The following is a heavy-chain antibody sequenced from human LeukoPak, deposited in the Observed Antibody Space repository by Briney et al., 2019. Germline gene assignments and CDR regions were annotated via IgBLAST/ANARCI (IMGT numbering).Heavy chain of an antibody. CDR1: GYTFTSYD. Sequence: ASVTVSCTASGYTFTSYDINWVRQAPGQGLEWMGWMNPNSGNTGYAQKFQGRVTMTRNTSISTAYMELSSLRSEDTAVYYCAMGSDYDSAFDIWGQGTMVTVSS. CDR2: MNPNSGNT. D-gene: IGHD3-16*01. J-gene: IGHJ3*02. V-gene: IGHV1-8*01. CDR3: AMGSDYDSAFDI.